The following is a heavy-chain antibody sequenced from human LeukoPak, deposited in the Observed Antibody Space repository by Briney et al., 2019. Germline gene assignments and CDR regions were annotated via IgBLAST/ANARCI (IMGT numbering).Heavy chain of an antibody. CDR3: ARGGGGSLEYFHH. J-gene: IGHJ1*01. CDR2: LNPNSGGT. V-gene: IGHV1-2*02. CDR1: GYSFTGYN. D-gene: IGHD2-15*01. Sequence: ASVKVSCKASGYSFTGYNMHWVRQAPGQGLEWMGWLNPNSGGTNYAQNFQGRVTMTGDTSINTASMELSRLRSDDTAVYYCARGGGGSLEYFHHWGQGTLVTVSS.